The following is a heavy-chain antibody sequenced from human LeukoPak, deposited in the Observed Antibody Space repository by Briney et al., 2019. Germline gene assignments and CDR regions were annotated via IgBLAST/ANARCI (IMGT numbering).Heavy chain of an antibody. CDR3: ARDTGHIRWGFDY. D-gene: IGHD4-23*01. J-gene: IGHJ4*02. Sequence: GGSLRLSCVASGFTFSSYGMHWVRQAPGKGLEWVAVIWCDGSNEHYADSVKGRFTISRDNSKNTLYLQMNSLRAEDTAVYYCARDTGHIRWGFDYWGQGTLVTLST. V-gene: IGHV3-33*01. CDR1: GFTFSSYG. CDR2: IWCDGSNE.